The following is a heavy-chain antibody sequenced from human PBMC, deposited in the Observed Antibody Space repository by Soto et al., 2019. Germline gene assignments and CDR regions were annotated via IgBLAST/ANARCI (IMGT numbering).Heavy chain of an antibody. Sequence: QVQLVESGGGVVQPGRSLRLSCAASGFIFSTFGMHWVRQAPGKGLEWVTHIWYDGSNTYYADSVKGRFSISRDNSWNTLYLQMNSLRAEDTAVYHCVRDLLGSGGHFDYWGQGTLVTVSS. V-gene: IGHV3-33*01. CDR1: GFIFSTFG. D-gene: IGHD7-27*01. CDR2: IWYDGSNT. J-gene: IGHJ4*02. CDR3: VRDLLGSGGHFDY.